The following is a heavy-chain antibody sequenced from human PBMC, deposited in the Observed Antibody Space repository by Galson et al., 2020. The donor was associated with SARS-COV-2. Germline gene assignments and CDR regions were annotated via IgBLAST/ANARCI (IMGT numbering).Heavy chain of an antibody. V-gene: IGHV3-74*01. CDR2: ISDDGRRI. CDR1: GFTFRDYW. Sequence: GESLKISCAASGFTFRDYWMYWVRQDPDKGLVWVSRISDDGRRIDYSDSAKGRFTISRDNAKNTLYLQMNNLRVEDTSVYFCARRKARKLAVDDAFDIWGQGTVVTVSS. J-gene: IGHJ3*02. CDR3: ARRKARKLAVDDAFDI. D-gene: IGHD2-15*01.